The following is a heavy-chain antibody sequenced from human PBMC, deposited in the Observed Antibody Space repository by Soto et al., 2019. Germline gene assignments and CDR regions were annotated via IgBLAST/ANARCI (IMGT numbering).Heavy chain of an antibody. D-gene: IGHD6-19*01. Sequence: QVQLVQSGAEVKKPGASVKVSCKASGYTFTSYDINWVRQATGQGLEWMGWMNPNSGNTGYAQKFQGRVTMTRNTSQSTAHMELSSLGFEDPAVFYCAGSSRGWGGGFDYWGQGTLVTVSS. V-gene: IGHV1-8*01. CDR3: AGSSRGWGGGFDY. CDR1: GYTFTSYD. CDR2: MNPNSGNT. J-gene: IGHJ4*02.